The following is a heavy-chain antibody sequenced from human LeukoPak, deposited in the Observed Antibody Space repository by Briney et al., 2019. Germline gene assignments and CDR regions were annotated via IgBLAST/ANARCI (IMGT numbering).Heavy chain of an antibody. J-gene: IGHJ3*02. CDR1: GFTFSSYW. V-gene: IGHV3-7*03. D-gene: IGHD2-2*01. Sequence: GGSLRLSCAASGFTFSSYWMTWVRQAPGKGLEWVANINQDESEKYYVDSVKGRFTISRDNSKNTLYLQMNSLRAEDTAVYYCAKDTPSKDAFDIWGQGTMVTVSS. CDR2: INQDESEK. CDR3: AKDTPSKDAFDI.